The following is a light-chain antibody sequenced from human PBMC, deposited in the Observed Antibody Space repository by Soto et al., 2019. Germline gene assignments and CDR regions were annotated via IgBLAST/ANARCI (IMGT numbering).Light chain of an antibody. V-gene: IGKV3-20*01. J-gene: IGKJ2*01. CDR3: HQYGTPPFT. CDR1: ETIGRAY. Sequence: IVLTQSPGTVSLSPGERATLSCRASETIGRAYFAWYQQKPGQTPRLLLYGASNRAAGIPDRFSGSGSGTDVTLTISRLEPEDSAVYYCHQYGTPPFTFGQGTKLEIK. CDR2: GAS.